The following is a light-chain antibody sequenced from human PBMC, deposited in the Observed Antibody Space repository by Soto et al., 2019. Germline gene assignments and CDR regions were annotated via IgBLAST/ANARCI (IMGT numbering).Light chain of an antibody. CDR1: QSVSSDY. CDR2: DAS. Sequence: EIVLTQSPDTLSLSPGERATLSCRASQSVSSDYLVWYQQKPGQAPRLLIYDASTRATDIPARFSGSGSGTDFTLFVSSLEPEDFAVYYCQHRSSWPPRVTFGGGTSVQIK. V-gene: IGKV3-11*01. J-gene: IGKJ4*01. CDR3: QHRSSWPPRVT.